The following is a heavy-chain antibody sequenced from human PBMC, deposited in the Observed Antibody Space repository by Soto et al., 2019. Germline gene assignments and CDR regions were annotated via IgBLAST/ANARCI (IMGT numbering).Heavy chain of an antibody. D-gene: IGHD6-13*01. J-gene: IGHJ4*02. CDR1: EGTISSYP. V-gene: IGHV1-69*02. Sequence: QVQLVQSGAEVKKPGSSVKVSCKASEGTISSYPISWVRQAPGQGLEWMGRTIPFLGIANYAQQFQGRVTITADKSTSTAYMEMSSLRSEDTSVDYCAGLPTAAGYRDCWGQGTLVTVA. CDR2: TIPFLGIA. CDR3: AGLPTAAGYRDC.